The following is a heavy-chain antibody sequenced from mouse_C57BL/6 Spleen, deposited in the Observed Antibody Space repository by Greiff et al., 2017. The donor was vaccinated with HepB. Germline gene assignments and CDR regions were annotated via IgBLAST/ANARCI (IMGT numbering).Heavy chain of an antibody. CDR1: GFTFSSYA. J-gene: IGHJ1*03. D-gene: IGHD1-1*01. CDR3: TIATYCYDSSSYWYFDV. CDR2: ISSGGDDI. Sequence: EVQLQQSGEGLVKPGGSLKLSCAASGFTFSSYAMSWVRQTPEKRLEWVAYISSGGDDIYYADTVKGRFTISRDNARNTLYLKMSSLKSEDTAMYFCTIATYCYDSSSYWYFDVWGKGTTVTVSS. V-gene: IGHV5-9-1*02.